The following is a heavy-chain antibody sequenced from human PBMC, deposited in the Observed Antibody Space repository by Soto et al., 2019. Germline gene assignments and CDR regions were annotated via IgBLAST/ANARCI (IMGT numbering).Heavy chain of an antibody. CDR1: GGSFSGYY. Sequence: SETLSLTCAVYGGSFSGYYWSWVRQPPGKGLEWIGEINHSGSTNYNPSLKSRVTISVDTSKNQFSLKLSSVTAADTAVYYCARGTRLQILTIGYYYGMDVWGQGTTVTVSS. J-gene: IGHJ6*02. CDR2: INHSGST. V-gene: IGHV4-34*01. D-gene: IGHD6-25*01. CDR3: ARGTRLQILTIGYYYGMDV.